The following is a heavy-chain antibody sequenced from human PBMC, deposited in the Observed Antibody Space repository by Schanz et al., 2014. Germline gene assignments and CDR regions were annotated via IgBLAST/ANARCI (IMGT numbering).Heavy chain of an antibody. J-gene: IGHJ4*02. CDR2: IYHSGSP. V-gene: IGHV4-59*08. D-gene: IGHD1-26*01. Sequence: QVQLQESGPGLVKPSETLSLTCTVSGASISFYDWNWIRQSPGKGLEWIGYIYHSGSPIYNPSLQSRVTIPIDTSKNHFPLKMESVTAADTAMYFCARQGDVYRLDYWGQGTLVTVTS. CDR1: GASISFYD. CDR3: ARQGDVYRLDY.